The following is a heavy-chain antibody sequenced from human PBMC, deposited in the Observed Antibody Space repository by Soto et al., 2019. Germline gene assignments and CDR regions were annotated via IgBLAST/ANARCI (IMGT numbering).Heavy chain of an antibody. Sequence: ASVKVSCKASGGTFSSYAISWVRQAPGQGLEWMGGIIPIFGTASYAQKFQGRVTITADESTSTAYMELSSLRSEDTAVYYCARLSYYYDSSGYADYWGQGTQVTVSS. V-gene: IGHV1-69*13. CDR3: ARLSYYYDSSGYADY. J-gene: IGHJ4*02. CDR2: IIPIFGTA. CDR1: GGTFSSYA. D-gene: IGHD3-22*01.